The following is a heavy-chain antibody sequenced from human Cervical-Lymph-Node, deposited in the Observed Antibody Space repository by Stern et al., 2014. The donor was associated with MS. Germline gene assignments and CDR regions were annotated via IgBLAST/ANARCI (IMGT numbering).Heavy chain of an antibody. CDR1: GASVSSGSYY. CDR2: VYYTGTP. J-gene: IGHJ6*02. Sequence: QLQLQESGPGLVKPSETLSLTCTVSGASVSSGSYYWGWIRQSPGKRLEXIGYVYYTGTPYSNPSLSSRGTLSIDTSNNHFFLNLPSVTATDTAVYYCARHDQFLGGMDVWGQGTTVTVSS. V-gene: IGHV4-39*01. D-gene: IGHD3-3*01. CDR3: ARHDQFLGGMDV.